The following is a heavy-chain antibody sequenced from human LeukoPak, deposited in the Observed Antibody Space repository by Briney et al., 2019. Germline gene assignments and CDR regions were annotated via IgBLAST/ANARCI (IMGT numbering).Heavy chain of an antibody. D-gene: IGHD7-27*01. Sequence: SETPSLTCTVSGGSISSYYWSWIRQPPGKGLEWIGYIHYSGSTNYNPSLKSRVTISVDTSKNQFSLKLSSVTAADTAVYYCARQTGDNFDYWGQGTLVTVSS. CDR1: GGSISSYY. CDR2: IHYSGST. CDR3: ARQTGDNFDY. J-gene: IGHJ4*02. V-gene: IGHV4-59*08.